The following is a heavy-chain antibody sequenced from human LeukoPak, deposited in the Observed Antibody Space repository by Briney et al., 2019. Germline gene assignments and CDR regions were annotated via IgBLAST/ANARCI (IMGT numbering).Heavy chain of an antibody. CDR1: GYTFSDYY. CDR3: ARDYSARITMVRGVISYYMDV. Sequence: ASVKVSCTASGYTFSDYYIHWLRQAPGQGLEWMGWINPNSGGTNYAQKFQGRVTMTRDTSISTAYMELSRLRSDDTAVYYCARDYSARITMVRGVISYYMDVWGKGTTVTVSS. V-gene: IGHV1-2*02. D-gene: IGHD3-10*01. CDR2: INPNSGGT. J-gene: IGHJ6*03.